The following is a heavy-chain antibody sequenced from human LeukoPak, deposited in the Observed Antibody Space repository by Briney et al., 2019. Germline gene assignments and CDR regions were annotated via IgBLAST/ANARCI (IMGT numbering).Heavy chain of an antibody. CDR3: ATSQLWPNFDY. V-gene: IGHV1-8*01. CDR1: EYTFTNYD. CDR2: MNPNSGNT. D-gene: IGHD5-18*01. J-gene: IGHJ4*02. Sequence: ASVKVSCKASEYTFTNYDINWVRQATGQGLEWMGWMNPNSGNTGYAQKFQGRVTMTRNTSIGTAYMELSSLRSEDTAVYYCATSQLWPNFDYWGQGTLVTVSS.